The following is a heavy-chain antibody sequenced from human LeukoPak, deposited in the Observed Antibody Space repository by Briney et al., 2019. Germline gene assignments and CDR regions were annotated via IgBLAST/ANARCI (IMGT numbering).Heavy chain of an antibody. CDR1: GGSISSYY. J-gene: IGHJ4*02. D-gene: IGHD2/OR15-2a*01. Sequence: SETLSLTCTVSGGSISSYYWGWIRQSPGKGLEWIGSIYDTGKAYYNSSLKSRVSISVDPANNRFSLKVTSVTAADTAVYYCAREGLLSRDFDYWGPGNLVTVSS. CDR2: IYDTGKA. V-gene: IGHV4-39*07. CDR3: AREGLLSRDFDY.